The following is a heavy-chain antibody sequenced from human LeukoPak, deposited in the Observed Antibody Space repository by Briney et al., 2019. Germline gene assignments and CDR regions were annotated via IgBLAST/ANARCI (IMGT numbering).Heavy chain of an antibody. D-gene: IGHD6-13*01. J-gene: IGHJ3*02. CDR2: IIVYNGNT. V-gene: IGHV1-18*04. CDR3: ARDWNVAAAAVSFDI. Sequence: ASVKVSCTASGYTFSSYGISWVRQAPGQGLEWLGWIIVYNGNTNYAQNLRGRITMTTDTSTSTAYMELRNLRSDDTAVYYCARDWNVAAAAVSFDIWGQGTMVTVSS. CDR1: GYTFSSYG.